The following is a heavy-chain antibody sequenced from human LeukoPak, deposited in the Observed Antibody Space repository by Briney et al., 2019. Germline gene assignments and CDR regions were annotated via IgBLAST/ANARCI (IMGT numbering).Heavy chain of an antibody. D-gene: IGHD3-10*01. V-gene: IGHV3-23*01. CDR3: AIQIRITMVRGVIRSDAFDI. Sequence: GGSLRLSCAAPGFTFSSFGMNWVRQAPGKGLEWVSAISGSGGSTYYADSVKGRFTISRDNSKNTLYLQMNSLRAEDTAVYYCAIQIRITMVRGVIRSDAFDIWGQGTMVTVSS. CDR2: ISGSGGST. J-gene: IGHJ3*02. CDR1: GFTFSSFG.